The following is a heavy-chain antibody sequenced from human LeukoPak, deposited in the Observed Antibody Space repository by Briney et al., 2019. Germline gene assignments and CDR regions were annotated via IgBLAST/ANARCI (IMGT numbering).Heavy chain of an antibody. D-gene: IGHD6-13*01. CDR1: GYTFTGYY. V-gene: IGHV1-2*02. CDR2: INPNSGGT. Sequence: ASVKVSCKASGYTFTGYYMHWVRQAPGQGLEWMGWINPNSGGTGYAQKFQGRVTMTGDTSTSTLYMDLSSLRSDDTAVYYCARASSWYSYGMAVWGQGTTVSASS. CDR3: ARASSWYSYGMAV. J-gene: IGHJ6*02.